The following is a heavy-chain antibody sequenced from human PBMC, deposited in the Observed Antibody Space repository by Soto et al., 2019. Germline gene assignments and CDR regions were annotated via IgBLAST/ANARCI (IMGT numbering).Heavy chain of an antibody. Sequence: ASVKVSCKASGYTFTGYYMHWVRQAPGQGLEWMGWINPNSGGTNYAQKFQGWVTMTRDTSISTAYMELSRLRSDDTAVYYCARYQAGGLRFLYYWGQGTLVTVSS. CDR3: ARYQAGGLRFLYY. V-gene: IGHV1-2*04. CDR1: GYTFTGYY. J-gene: IGHJ4*02. D-gene: IGHD3-3*01. CDR2: INPNSGGT.